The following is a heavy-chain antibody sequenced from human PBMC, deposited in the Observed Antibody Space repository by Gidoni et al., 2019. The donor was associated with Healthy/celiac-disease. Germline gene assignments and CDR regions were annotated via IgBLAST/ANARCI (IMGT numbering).Heavy chain of an antibody. CDR1: GGSISSSSYY. D-gene: IGHD3-9*01. CDR2: IYYSGST. CDR3: ASTPGLRYFDWLSQFDP. J-gene: IGHJ5*02. Sequence: QLQLQESGPGPVKPSETLSLTCTVSGGSISSSSYYWGWIRQPPGKGLEWIGSIYYSGSTYYNPSLKSRVTISVDTSKNQFSLKLSSVTAADTAVYYCASTPGLRYFDWLSQFDPWGQGTLVTVSS. V-gene: IGHV4-39*01.